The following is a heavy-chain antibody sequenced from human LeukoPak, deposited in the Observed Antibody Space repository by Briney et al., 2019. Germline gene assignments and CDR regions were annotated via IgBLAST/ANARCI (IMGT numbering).Heavy chain of an antibody. J-gene: IGHJ4*02. Sequence: VASVKVSCKASGYTFTSYAMHWVRQAPGQRLEWMGWINAGNGNTKYSQKFQGRVTITRDTSASTAYMELSSLRSEDTAVYYCARKAAGLYFDYWGQGILVTVSS. CDR2: INAGNGNT. D-gene: IGHD6-13*01. CDR3: ARKAAGLYFDY. CDR1: GYTFTSYA. V-gene: IGHV1-3*01.